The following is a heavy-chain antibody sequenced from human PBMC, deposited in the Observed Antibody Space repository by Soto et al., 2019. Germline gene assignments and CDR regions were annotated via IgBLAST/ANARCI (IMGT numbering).Heavy chain of an antibody. V-gene: IGHV3-11*01. Sequence: GGSLRLSCAASGFTFSDYYMSWIRQAPGKGLEWVSYISSSGSTIYYADSVKGRFTISRDNAKNSLYLQMNSLRAEDTAVYYCARDLPDYYDSSGSSQVFGYWGQGTLVTVSS. J-gene: IGHJ4*02. CDR2: ISSSGSTI. CDR1: GFTFSDYY. CDR3: ARDLPDYYDSSGSSQVFGY. D-gene: IGHD3-22*01.